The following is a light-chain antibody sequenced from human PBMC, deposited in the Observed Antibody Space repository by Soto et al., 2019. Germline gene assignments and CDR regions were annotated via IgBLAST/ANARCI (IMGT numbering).Light chain of an antibody. J-gene: IGLJ1*01. CDR2: EVS. V-gene: IGLV2-14*01. CDR3: CSFVGTDSSFV. CDR1: SSDVGSYDH. Sequence: QSVLTQPASVSGSPGQSITISCSGTSSDVGSYDHVAWYQQFPGKTPKLMIYEVSNRPSGVSSRFSGSKSGNTASLTISGLQAEDEADYYCCSFVGTDSSFVFGSGTKVTVL.